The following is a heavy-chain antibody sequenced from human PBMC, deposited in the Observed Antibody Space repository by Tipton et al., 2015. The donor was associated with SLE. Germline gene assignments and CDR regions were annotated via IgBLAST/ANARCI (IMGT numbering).Heavy chain of an antibody. Sequence: SLRLSCERSGFTFGDSALCWVRPAPGEGLQWVGFFRINAYAATTDYDASVKGRFFISRDDSNNIAYLQMNSLKIEDTAVYYCSRSGSLDFDYWGQGTLVTVSS. J-gene: IGHJ4*02. V-gene: IGHV3-49*04. CDR1: GFTFGDSA. CDR3: SRSGSLDFDY. CDR2: FRINAYAATT. D-gene: IGHD1-14*01.